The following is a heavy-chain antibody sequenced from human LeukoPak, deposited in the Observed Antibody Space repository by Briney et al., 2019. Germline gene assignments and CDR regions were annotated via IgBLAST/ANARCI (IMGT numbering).Heavy chain of an antibody. V-gene: IGHV4-59*01. D-gene: IGHD3-10*01. CDR1: DDSISNFY. CDR3: ARGIPMARGIIIPMDV. CDR2: IYYSGGT. J-gene: IGHJ6*02. Sequence: SETLSLTCSVSDDSISNFYWSWIRQPPGKGLEWIGYIYYSGGTNYNPSLRSRVTISLDTSKNQFSLKLTSVTAADAAVYYCARGIPMARGIIIPMDVWGQGTTVTVSS.